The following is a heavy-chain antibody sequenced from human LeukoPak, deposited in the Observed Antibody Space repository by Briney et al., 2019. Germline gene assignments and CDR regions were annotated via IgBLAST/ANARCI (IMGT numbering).Heavy chain of an antibody. CDR1: GFTFGSYA. V-gene: IGHV3-30*04. D-gene: IGHD2-2*01. Sequence: PGWSLTLSCAASGFTFGSYAMHWVRQPPGKGLEWVAVIAHDETNRFYADSVKGRYTISRDNSMNTLYLRMDSLRPEDTAVYFCARDLTPGAPDYFDYWGQGTLVTVSS. CDR2: IAHDETNR. CDR3: ARDLTPGAPDYFDY. J-gene: IGHJ4*02.